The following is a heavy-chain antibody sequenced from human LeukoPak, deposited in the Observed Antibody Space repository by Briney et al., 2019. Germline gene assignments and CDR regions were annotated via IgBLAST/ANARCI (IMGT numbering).Heavy chain of an antibody. CDR3: ARGKGSPYYYYGMDV. V-gene: IGHV1-46*01. Sequence: GASVQVSCKASGYTFTSYYMHWVRQAPGQGLEWMGIINPSGGSTSYAQKFQGRVTMTRDTSTSTVYMELSSLRSEDTAVYYCARGKGSPYYYYGMDVWGQGTTVTISS. CDR1: GYTFTSYY. J-gene: IGHJ6*02. D-gene: IGHD6-13*01. CDR2: INPSGGST.